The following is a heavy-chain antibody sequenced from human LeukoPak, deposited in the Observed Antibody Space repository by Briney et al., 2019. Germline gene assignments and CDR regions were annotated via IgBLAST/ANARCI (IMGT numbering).Heavy chain of an antibody. Sequence: GGSLRLSCAASGFTFSSYAMHWVRQAPGKGLEWVAVISYDGSNKYYADSVKGRFTISRDNSKNTLYLQMNSLRAEDTAVYYCARDQLGKILESAFDIWGQGTMVTVSS. V-gene: IGHV3-30-3*01. D-gene: IGHD7-27*01. CDR3: ARDQLGKILESAFDI. CDR1: GFTFSSYA. J-gene: IGHJ3*02. CDR2: ISYDGSNK.